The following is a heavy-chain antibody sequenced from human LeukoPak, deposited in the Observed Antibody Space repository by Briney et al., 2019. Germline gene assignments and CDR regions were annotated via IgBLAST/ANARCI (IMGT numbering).Heavy chain of an antibody. CDR1: GFTFSSYS. CDR2: ISSSSSTI. D-gene: IGHD6-13*01. J-gene: IGHJ4*02. V-gene: IGHV3-48*01. Sequence: GGSLRLSCAASGFTFSSYSMNWVRQAPGKGLEWVSYISSSSSTIYYADSVKGRFTISRDNAKNSLHLQMNSLRAEDTAVYYCARVNLYSSSWGADYWGQGTLVTVSS. CDR3: ARVNLYSSSWGADY.